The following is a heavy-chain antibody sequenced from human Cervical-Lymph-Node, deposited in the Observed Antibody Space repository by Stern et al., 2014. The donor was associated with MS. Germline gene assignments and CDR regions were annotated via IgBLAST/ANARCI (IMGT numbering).Heavy chain of an antibody. J-gene: IGHJ4*02. CDR1: GYTFTSDY. Sequence: VQLVESGAEVKKPGASVKVSWKASGYTFTSDYMHWVRQAPGQGLEWMGIIKPSDGSTSYAQNFQGRVTLTRDTSTSTVSMELTSLRSEDTAVYYCARDLVDGRIGGPGSFDYWGQGTLVTVYS. V-gene: IGHV1-46*03. CDR3: ARDLVDGRIGGPGSFDY. CDR2: IKPSDGST. D-gene: IGHD3-10*01.